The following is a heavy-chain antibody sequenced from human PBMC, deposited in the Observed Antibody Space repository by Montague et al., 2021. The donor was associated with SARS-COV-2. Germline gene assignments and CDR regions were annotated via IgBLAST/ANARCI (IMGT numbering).Heavy chain of an antibody. Sequence: SLILSCAASGFTFTSYSMSWVRQAPVAGLEWVSFISTSSDIIIYXDSVKGRFTISRDNAKNSVYLQMNSLRDEDTALYYCARGRGSYIDYWGQGTLVSVS. CDR1: GFTFTSYS. CDR3: ARGRGSYIDY. CDR2: ISTSSDII. V-gene: IGHV3-48*02. D-gene: IGHD1-26*01. J-gene: IGHJ4*02.